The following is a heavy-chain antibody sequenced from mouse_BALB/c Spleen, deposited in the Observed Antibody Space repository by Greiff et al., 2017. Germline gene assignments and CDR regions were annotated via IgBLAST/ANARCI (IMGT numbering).Heavy chain of an antibody. D-gene: IGHD2-1*01. CDR3: ARDYGNYYFDY. Sequence: EVMLVESGGGLVQPGGSLRLSCATSGFTFTDYYMSWVRQPPGKALEWLGFIRNKANGYTTEYSASVKGRFTISRDNSQSILYLQMNTLRAEDSATYYCARDYGNYYFDYWGQGTTRTVSS. CDR1: GFTFTDYY. CDR2: IRNKANGYTT. V-gene: IGHV7-3*02. J-gene: IGHJ2*01.